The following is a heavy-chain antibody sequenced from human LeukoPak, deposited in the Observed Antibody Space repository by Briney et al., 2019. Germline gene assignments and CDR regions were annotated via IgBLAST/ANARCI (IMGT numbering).Heavy chain of an antibody. J-gene: IGHJ6*02. D-gene: IGHD3-10*01. CDR1: GFTFSSYA. CDR2: ISGSGGST. V-gene: IGHV3-23*01. Sequence: QPGGSLRLSCAASGFTFSSYAMSWVRQAPGKGLEWVSAISGSGGSTYYADSVKGRFTISRDNAKNSLYLQMNSLRAEDTAVYYCARVLVRGVIHYYYGMDVWGQGTTVTVS. CDR3: ARVLVRGVIHYYYGMDV.